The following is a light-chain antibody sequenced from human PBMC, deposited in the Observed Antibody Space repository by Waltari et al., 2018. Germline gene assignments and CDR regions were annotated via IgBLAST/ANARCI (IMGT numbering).Light chain of an antibody. CDR2: AAS. J-gene: IGKJ4*01. Sequence: DIQITQSPSSLSASVVEPVTITCRASPNITNYLSCYQQRPGQAPKLLIYAASALQSGVPSRFSGRGSATDYTLTIISLQPEDSATYFCQQSYSTPLTFGGGTKVEIK. CDR1: PNITNY. CDR3: QQSYSTPLT. V-gene: IGKV1-39*01.